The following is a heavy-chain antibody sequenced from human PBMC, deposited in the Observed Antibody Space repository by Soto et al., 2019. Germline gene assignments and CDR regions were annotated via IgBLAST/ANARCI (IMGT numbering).Heavy chain of an antibody. J-gene: IGHJ6*03. CDR1: GGSISGYY. Sequence: QVQLQESGPGLVKPSETLSLTCTVSGGSISGYYWSWIRQSPGKGLEWMGYVYYSGTTNYNTSLTSRVSISVDTSRNQLSRNVNSVTAADTAVYYCARLFAVGIRGVSYSYHYIDVWGRGSTVTVSS. V-gene: IGHV4-59*08. CDR3: ARLFAVGIRGVSYSYHYIDV. CDR2: VYYSGTT. D-gene: IGHD3-10*01.